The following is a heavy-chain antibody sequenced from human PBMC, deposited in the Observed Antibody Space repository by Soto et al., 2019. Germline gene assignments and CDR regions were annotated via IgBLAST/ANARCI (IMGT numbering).Heavy chain of an antibody. V-gene: IGHV1-69*06. CDR3: ARGDAYIAAAAPYYYYGMDV. D-gene: IGHD6-13*01. CDR1: GGTFSSYA. Sequence: GASVKVSCKASGGTFSSYAISWVRQAPGQGLEWMGGIIPIFGTANYAQKFQGRVTITADKSTSTAYMELSSLRSEDTAVYYCARGDAYIAAAAPYYYYGMDVWGQGNTVTVYS. J-gene: IGHJ6*02. CDR2: IIPIFGTA.